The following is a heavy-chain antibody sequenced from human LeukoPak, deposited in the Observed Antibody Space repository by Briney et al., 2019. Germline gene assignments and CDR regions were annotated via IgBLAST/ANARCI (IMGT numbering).Heavy chain of an antibody. V-gene: IGHV3-74*01. D-gene: IGHD1-26*01. CDR2: INGDGSST. Sequence: GGSLRLSCAASGFTFSSYWMHWVRQPPGKGLVWVSRINGDGSSTIYADSVKGRFTISRDNAKNTVYLHMTSLRAEAAAVYYCARDQAVGSTRDSWGQGTLVTVSS. CDR3: ARDQAVGSTRDS. J-gene: IGHJ4*02. CDR1: GFTFSSYW.